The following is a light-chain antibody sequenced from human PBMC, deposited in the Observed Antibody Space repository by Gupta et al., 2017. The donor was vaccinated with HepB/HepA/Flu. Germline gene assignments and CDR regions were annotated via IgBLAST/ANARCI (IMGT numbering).Light chain of an antibody. CDR3: KQYNNWHPTYT. CDR2: GAA. J-gene: IGKJ2*01. CDR1: QSVSSN. Sequence: EIVMTQSPATLSVSPGERATLACRASQSVSSNLAWYQQKPGQVPRLLTYGAATRATAIPARFSGSGPGTEFTLTISRLQSEDFAVYYCKQYNNWHPTYTFGQRTKLEIK. V-gene: IGKV3-15*01.